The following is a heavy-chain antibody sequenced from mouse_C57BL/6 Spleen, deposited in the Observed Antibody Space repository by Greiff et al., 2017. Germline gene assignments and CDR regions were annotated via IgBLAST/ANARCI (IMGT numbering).Heavy chain of an antibody. CDR3: ARPGGNLYAMDY. J-gene: IGHJ4*01. CDR1: GFTFSDYG. CDR2: ISSGSSTI. Sequence: VQLKESGGGLVKPGGSLKLSCAASGFTFSDYGMHWVRQAPEKGLEWVAYISSGSSTIYYADTVKGRFTISRDNAKNTLFLQMTSLRSEDTAMYYCARPGGNLYAMDYWGQGTSVTVSS. D-gene: IGHD2-1*01. V-gene: IGHV5-17*01.